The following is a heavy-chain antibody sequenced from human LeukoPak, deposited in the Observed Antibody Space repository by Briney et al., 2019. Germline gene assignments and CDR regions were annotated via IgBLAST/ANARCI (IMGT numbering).Heavy chain of an antibody. J-gene: IGHJ3*02. CDR2: IYSGGST. D-gene: IGHD3-9*01. CDR1: GFTVSSKY. V-gene: IGHV3-53*01. CDR3: ARDRLYYDILAGYYIGEAFDI. Sequence: GGSLRLSCAASGFTVSSKYMSWVRQPPGKGLEWVSVIYSGGSTYYPDSVKGRFTISGDNSKNRLYLQKNSLRDEDTAVYYCARDRLYYDILAGYYIGEAFDIWGQGTMVTVSS.